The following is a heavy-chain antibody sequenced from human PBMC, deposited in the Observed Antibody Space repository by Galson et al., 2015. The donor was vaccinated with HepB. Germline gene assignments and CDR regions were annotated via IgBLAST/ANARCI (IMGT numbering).Heavy chain of an antibody. CDR3: ACNAAGKMERQWRVNAFDI. D-gene: IGHD6-13*01. J-gene: IGHJ3*02. CDR1: GFTFSSYA. Sequence: SLRLSCAASGFTFSSYAMHWVRQAPGKGLEWVAVISYDGSNKYYADSVKGRFTISRDNSKNTLYLQMNSLRAEDTAVYYCACNAAGKMERQWRVNAFDIWGQGTMVTVSS. V-gene: IGHV3-30*04. CDR2: ISYDGSNK.